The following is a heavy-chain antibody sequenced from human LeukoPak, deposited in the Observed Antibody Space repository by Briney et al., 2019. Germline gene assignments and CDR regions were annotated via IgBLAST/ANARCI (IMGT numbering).Heavy chain of an antibody. CDR3: AKEGVAVAATGRDDAFDI. V-gene: IGHV3-23*01. CDR2: ISGSGGST. Sequence: GGSLRLPCAASGFTFSSYAMSWVRQAPGKGLEWVSAISGSGGSTYYADSVKGRFTISRDNSKNTLYLQMNSLRAEDTAVYYCAKEGVAVAATGRDDAFDIWGQGTMVTVSS. J-gene: IGHJ3*02. CDR1: GFTFSSYA. D-gene: IGHD6-19*01.